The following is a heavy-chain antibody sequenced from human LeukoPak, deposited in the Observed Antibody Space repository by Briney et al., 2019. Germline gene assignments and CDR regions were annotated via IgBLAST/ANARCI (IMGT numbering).Heavy chain of an antibody. CDR3: ARGCYKWLLSDAFDI. J-gene: IGHJ3*02. D-gene: IGHD3-22*01. CDR1: GGTFSSYA. V-gene: IGHV1-8*02. Sequence: ASVKVSCKASGGTFSSYAISWVRQATGQGLEWMGWMNPNSGNTGYAQKFQGRVTMTRSTSISTAYMELSSLRSEDTAVYYCARGCYKWLLSDAFDIWGQGTMVTVSS. CDR2: MNPNSGNT.